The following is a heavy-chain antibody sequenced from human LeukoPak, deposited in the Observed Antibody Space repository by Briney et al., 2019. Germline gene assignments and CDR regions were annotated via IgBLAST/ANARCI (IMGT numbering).Heavy chain of an antibody. CDR3: ASWGAGGNS. CDR2: IRHDGSEK. V-gene: IGHV3-7*01. D-gene: IGHD3-16*01. J-gene: IGHJ4*02. Sequence: PGGSLRLSCAASGFTFSSYWMSWVRQAPGKGLEWLANIRHDGSEKYYVDSVKGRFTISRDNAKDSLYLQMDSLRAEDTAVYYCASWGAGGNSWGQGTLVTVS. CDR1: GFTFSSYW.